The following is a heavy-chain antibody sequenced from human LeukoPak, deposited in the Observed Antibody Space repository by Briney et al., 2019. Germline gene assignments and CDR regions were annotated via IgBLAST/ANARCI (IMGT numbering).Heavy chain of an antibody. J-gene: IGHJ4*02. V-gene: IGHV4-39*07. Sequence: SETLSLTCTVSGGSISSSSYYWGWIRQPPGKGLEWIGSIYYSGSTYYNPSLKSRVTISVDTSKNQFSLKLSSVTAADTAVYYCARGDIFRVYFDYWGQGTLVTVSS. D-gene: IGHD5-12*01. CDR1: GGSISSSSYY. CDR3: ARGDIFRVYFDY. CDR2: IYYSGST.